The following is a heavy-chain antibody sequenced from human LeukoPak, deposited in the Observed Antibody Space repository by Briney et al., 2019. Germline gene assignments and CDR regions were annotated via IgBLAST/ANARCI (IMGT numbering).Heavy chain of an antibody. CDR2: LSHSGSS. D-gene: IGHD2-2*01. V-gene: IGHV4-59*02. CDR1: GGSVSSYY. J-gene: IGHJ3*02. Sequence: SETLSLTCTVSGGSVSSYYWSWIREPPGRGLEWIGYLSHSGSSDSNPSLKSRVTILVDTSKNQFSLKLTSVTAADTAVYYCARARYANAWYAFDIWGQGTMVTVSS. CDR3: ARARYANAWYAFDI.